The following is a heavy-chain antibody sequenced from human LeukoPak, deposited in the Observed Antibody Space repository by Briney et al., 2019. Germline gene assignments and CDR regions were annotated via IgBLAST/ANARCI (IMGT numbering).Heavy chain of an antibody. V-gene: IGHV4-59*01. Sequence: SETLSLTCTVSGGSISSYYWSWIRQPPGKGLEWIGYIYYSGSTNYNPSLKSRVTISVDTSKNQFSLKLSSVTAADTAVYYCARAGATAQMGDAFDIWGQGTMVTVSS. CDR2: IYYSGST. D-gene: IGHD4-17*01. CDR1: GGSISSYY. J-gene: IGHJ3*02. CDR3: ARAGATAQMGDAFDI.